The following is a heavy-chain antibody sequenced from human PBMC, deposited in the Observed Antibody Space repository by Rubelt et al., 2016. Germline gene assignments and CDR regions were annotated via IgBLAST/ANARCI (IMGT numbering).Heavy chain of an antibody. CDR2: ISGNGGST. J-gene: IGHJ4*02. V-gene: IGHV3-23*01. Sequence: EVQLESGGGLVKPGGSLRLSCGASGFTFSSYAMSWVRQAPGKGLEWVSSISGNGGSTYYADSVKGRFTISRDNSKNTLYLPMNRLRADDTAVYYCAKDQPISYSSSSVSFDYWGQGTLVTVSS. D-gene: IGHD6-6*01. CDR1: GFTFSSYA. CDR3: AKDQPISYSSSSVSFDY.